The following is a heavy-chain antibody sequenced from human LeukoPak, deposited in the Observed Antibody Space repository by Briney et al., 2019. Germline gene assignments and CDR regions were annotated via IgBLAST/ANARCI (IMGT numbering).Heavy chain of an antibody. D-gene: IGHD5-24*01. Sequence: GGSLRLSCAAPGFTFSSYPIHWVRQAPGKGLEWVSSISSSSSYRYYADSVKGRFTISRDNAKNSLYLQMNSLRAEDTAVYYCAREGYSPRDGYNFNFDYWGQGTLVTVSS. V-gene: IGHV3-21*01. J-gene: IGHJ4*02. CDR3: AREGYSPRDGYNFNFDY. CDR2: ISSSSSYR. CDR1: GFTFSSYP.